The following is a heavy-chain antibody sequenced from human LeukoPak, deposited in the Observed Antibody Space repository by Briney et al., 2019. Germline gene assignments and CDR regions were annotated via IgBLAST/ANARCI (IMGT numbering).Heavy chain of an antibody. CDR3: ARDVFGYYDSGGYPEY. Sequence: GGSLRLSCAASGYTFSCCSMNWVRQAPGKGLEWLSSINNSGDDKYHADSVQGRFTISRDNAKNSLYLQLNSLRAEDTAVYFCARDVFGYYDSGGYPEYWGQGTLVTVSS. CDR2: INNSGDDK. D-gene: IGHD3-22*01. V-gene: IGHV3-21*01. J-gene: IGHJ4*02. CDR1: GYTFSCCS.